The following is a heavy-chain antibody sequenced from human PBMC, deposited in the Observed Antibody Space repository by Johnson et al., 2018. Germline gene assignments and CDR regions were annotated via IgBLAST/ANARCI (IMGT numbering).Heavy chain of an antibody. Sequence: QVQLQESGPGLVKPSETLSLTCTVSGGSISGYYWSWIRQPPGKRLEWLGYIYHSGRPKYNPSLNSRVTMSVDASKNQSSLQLNSVTAADTAVYYCARYVSSSGYVHHWGQGTLVTVSS. J-gene: IGHJ1*01. V-gene: IGHV4-59*01. D-gene: IGHD3-22*01. CDR3: ARYVSSSGYVHH. CDR1: GGSISGYY. CDR2: IYHSGRP.